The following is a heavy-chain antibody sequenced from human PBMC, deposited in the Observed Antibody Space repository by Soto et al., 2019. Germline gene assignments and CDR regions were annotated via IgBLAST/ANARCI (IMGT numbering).Heavy chain of an antibody. Sequence: GGSLRLSCAASGFTFSSYAMSWVRQAPGKGLEWVSAISGSGGSTYYADSVKGRFTISRDNSKNTLYLQMNSLRAEDTAVYYCAKRTLNCYYYYMDVWGKGTTVTVSS. CDR3: AKRTLNCYYYYMDV. J-gene: IGHJ6*03. CDR2: ISGSGGST. D-gene: IGHD2-8*01. CDR1: GFTFSSYA. V-gene: IGHV3-23*01.